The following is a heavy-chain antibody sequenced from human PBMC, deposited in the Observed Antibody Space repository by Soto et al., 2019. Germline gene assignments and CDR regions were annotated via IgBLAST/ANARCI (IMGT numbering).Heavy chain of an antibody. CDR3: ASLFASSYTPRPFDH. D-gene: IGHD2-2*02. J-gene: IGHJ4*02. CDR2: IKSDGTTT. V-gene: IGHV3-74*01. CDR1: GFSFATYW. Sequence: GSLRLSCEASGFSFATYWIHFFRQSPLKWRVWVSGIKSDGTTTTYADSVKGRFTISRDNAKNTLYLQMSSLSAEDTAVYYCASLFASSYTPRPFDHWGQGTQVTVSS.